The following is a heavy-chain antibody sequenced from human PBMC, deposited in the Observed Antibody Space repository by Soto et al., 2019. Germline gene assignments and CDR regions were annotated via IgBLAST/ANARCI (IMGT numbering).Heavy chain of an antibody. D-gene: IGHD1-1*01. CDR3: ARDRMEWRREDYYGMDV. CDR2: INPNSGGT. V-gene: IGHV1-2*04. CDR1: GYTFTGYY. J-gene: IGHJ6*02. Sequence: ASVKVSCKASGYTFTGYYMHWVRQAPGQGLEWMGWINPNSGGTNYAQKFQGWVTMTRDTSISTAYMELSRLRSDDTAVYYCARDRMEWRREDYYGMDVWGQGTTVTVSS.